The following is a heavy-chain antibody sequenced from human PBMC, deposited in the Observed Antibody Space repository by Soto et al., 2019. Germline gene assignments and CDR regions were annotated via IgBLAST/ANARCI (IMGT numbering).Heavy chain of an antibody. Sequence: GASVKVSCKASGYTFTSYGISWVRQAPGQGLEWMGWISAYNGNTNYAQKLQGRVTMTTDTSTSTAYMELRSLRSDDTAVYYCARDHPIIAVAGYFDYWGQGTLVTVS. CDR3: ARDHPIIAVAGYFDY. V-gene: IGHV1-18*01. D-gene: IGHD6-19*01. CDR2: ISAYNGNT. J-gene: IGHJ4*02. CDR1: GYTFTSYG.